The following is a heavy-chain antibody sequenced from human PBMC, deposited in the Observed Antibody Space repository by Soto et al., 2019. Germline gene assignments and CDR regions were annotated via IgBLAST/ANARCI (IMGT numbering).Heavy chain of an antibody. Sequence: GGSLRLSCAASGFTFSSYWMHWVRQAPGKGLVWVSRINSDGSSTSYADSVKGRFTISRDNAKNTLYLQMNSLRAEDTAVYYCARASEYYDFWSGYYNYYYYGMDVWGQGTTVTVSS. V-gene: IGHV3-74*01. D-gene: IGHD3-3*01. CDR2: INSDGSST. CDR3: ARASEYYDFWSGYYNYYYYGMDV. CDR1: GFTFSSYW. J-gene: IGHJ6*02.